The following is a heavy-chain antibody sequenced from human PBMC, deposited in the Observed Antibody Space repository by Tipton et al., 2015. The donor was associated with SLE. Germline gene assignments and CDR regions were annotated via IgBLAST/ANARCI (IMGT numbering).Heavy chain of an antibody. CDR1: GFTFHNYW. Sequence: SLRLSCAASGFTFHNYWMHWVRQAPGKGLGWVSRLSTDGSVTPDADSVKGRLTISRDNAKNTLYLQMRSLRVEDTGIYYCARAPTISVAGTTDPFGMDVWGPGTRVTVSS. D-gene: IGHD6-19*01. CDR3: ARAPTISVAGTTDPFGMDV. J-gene: IGHJ6*02. V-gene: IGHV3-74*01. CDR2: LSTDGSVT.